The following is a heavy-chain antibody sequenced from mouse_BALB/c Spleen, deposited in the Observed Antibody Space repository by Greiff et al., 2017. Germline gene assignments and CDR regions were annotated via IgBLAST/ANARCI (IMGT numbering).Heavy chain of an antibody. J-gene: IGHJ3*01. CDR3: AREGNYYGSSAWFAY. CDR1: GYTFTDYW. CDR2: IDTSDSYT. V-gene: IGHV1-69*01. D-gene: IGHD1-1*01. Sequence: QVQLQQSGAELVMPGASVKMSCKASGYTFTDYWMHWVKQRPGQGLEWIGAIDTSDSYTSYNQKFKGKATLTVDESSSTAYMQLSSLTSEDSAVYYCAREGNYYGSSAWFAYWGQGTLVTVSA.